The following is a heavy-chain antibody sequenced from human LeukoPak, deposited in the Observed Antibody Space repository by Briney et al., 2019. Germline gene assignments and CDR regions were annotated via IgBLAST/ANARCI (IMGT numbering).Heavy chain of an antibody. Sequence: SETLSLTCTVSGGSISSYYWSWIRQPAGKGLEWIGRIYTSGSTNYNPSLKSRVTMSVDTSKNQFFLKLSSVTAADTAVYYCARSKTTVTSNWFDPWGQGTPVTVSS. CDR2: IYTSGST. CDR1: GGSISSYY. V-gene: IGHV4-4*07. J-gene: IGHJ5*02. CDR3: ARSKTTVTSNWFDP. D-gene: IGHD4-17*01.